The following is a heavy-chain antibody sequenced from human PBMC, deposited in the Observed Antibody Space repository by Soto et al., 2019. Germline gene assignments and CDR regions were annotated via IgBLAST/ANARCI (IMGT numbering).Heavy chain of an antibody. Sequence: RASVKVSCKASGYTFTGYYMHWVRQAPGQGLEWMGWINPNSGGTNYAQKFQGRVTMTRDTSISTAYMELSRLRSDDTAVYYCARERGASSGPPVRAWFDPWGQGTLVTVSS. D-gene: IGHD3-22*01. CDR1: GYTFTGYY. CDR2: INPNSGGT. V-gene: IGHV1-2*02. J-gene: IGHJ5*02. CDR3: ARERGASSGPPVRAWFDP.